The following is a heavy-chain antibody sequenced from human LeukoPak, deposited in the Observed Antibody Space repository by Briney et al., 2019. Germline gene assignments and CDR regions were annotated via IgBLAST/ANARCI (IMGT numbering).Heavy chain of an antibody. V-gene: IGHV3-48*03. D-gene: IGHD3-10*01. CDR2: ISSSGTTI. CDR3: ALRGDFDY. J-gene: IGHJ4*02. CDR1: GFTFSSYE. Sequence: GGSLRLSCAASGFTFSSYEMNWVRQAPGKGPEWVSYISSSGTTIYYADSVKGRFTISRDNAKNSLYLQMHSLRAEDTAIYYCALRGDFDYWGLGTLVTVSS.